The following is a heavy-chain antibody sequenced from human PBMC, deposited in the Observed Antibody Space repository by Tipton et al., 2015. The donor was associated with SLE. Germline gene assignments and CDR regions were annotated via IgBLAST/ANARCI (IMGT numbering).Heavy chain of an antibody. CDR3: ARDGSPYYYYMDV. V-gene: IGHV4-30-2*01. J-gene: IGHJ6*03. CDR2: IYHSGST. CDR1: GGSFSGYY. D-gene: IGHD6-25*01. Sequence: TLSLTCAVYGGSFSGYYWSWIRQPPGKGLEWIGYIYHSGSTYYNPSLKSRVTISVDRSKNQFSLKLSSVTAADTAVYYCARDGSPYYYYMDVWGKGTTVTVSS.